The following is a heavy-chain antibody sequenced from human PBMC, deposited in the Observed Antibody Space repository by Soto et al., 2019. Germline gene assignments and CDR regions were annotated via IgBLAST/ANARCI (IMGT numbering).Heavy chain of an antibody. CDR3: AKDSGQWLPGDY. V-gene: IGHV3-30*18. Sequence: QVQLVESGGGVVQPGRSLRLSCAASGFTFSSYGMHWVRQAPGKGLEWVAVISYDGSNKYYADSVKGRFTISRDNSKNTLYLQMNSLRAEDTAVSYCAKDSGQWLPGDYWGQGTLVTVSS. CDR2: ISYDGSNK. J-gene: IGHJ4*02. D-gene: IGHD6-19*01. CDR1: GFTFSSYG.